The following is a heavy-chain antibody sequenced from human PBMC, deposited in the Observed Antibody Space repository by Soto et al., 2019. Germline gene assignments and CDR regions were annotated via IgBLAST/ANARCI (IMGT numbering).Heavy chain of an antibody. CDR3: QVVVDATGY. CDR2: INPSDGST. D-gene: IGHD2-15*01. V-gene: IGHV1-46*04. Sequence: ASLKVSCKASGYTFISYYMHWVRQAPGQGLEWMGMINPSDGSTNYAQKLQGRVTMTRDTSTSTVYMELSSLRSEDTAVYYCQVVVDATGYWGQGTLVNVSS. CDR1: GYTFISYY. J-gene: IGHJ4*02.